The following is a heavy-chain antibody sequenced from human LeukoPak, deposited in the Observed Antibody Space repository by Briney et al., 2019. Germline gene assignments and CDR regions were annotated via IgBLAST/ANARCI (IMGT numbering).Heavy chain of an antibody. J-gene: IGHJ4*02. D-gene: IGHD6-6*01. V-gene: IGHV4-39*07. CDR3: ARAMSIAARLQTIFDY. CDR1: GGSISRSRDY. Sequence: SETLSLTCTVSGGSISRSRDYWGWIRQPPGKGLEWIGSIYYSGSTYSNPSLKSRVTISGDTSKNQFSLNLTSVTAADTAVYYCARAMSIAARLQTIFDYWGQGTLVTVSS. CDR2: IYYSGST.